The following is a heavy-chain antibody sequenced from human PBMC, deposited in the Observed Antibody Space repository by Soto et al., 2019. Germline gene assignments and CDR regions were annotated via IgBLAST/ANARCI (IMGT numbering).Heavy chain of an antibody. V-gene: IGHV4-59*01. D-gene: IGHD3-10*01. CDR3: ARGGYYYGSGSYPPFDY. J-gene: IGHJ4*02. CDR2: IYYSGST. CDR1: GGSISSYY. Sequence: SETLSLTCTVSGGSISSYYWSWIRQPPGKGLEWIGYIYYSGSTNYNPSLKSRVTISVDTTKNQFSLKLSSVTAADTAVYYCARGGYYYGSGSYPPFDYWGQGTLVTVSS.